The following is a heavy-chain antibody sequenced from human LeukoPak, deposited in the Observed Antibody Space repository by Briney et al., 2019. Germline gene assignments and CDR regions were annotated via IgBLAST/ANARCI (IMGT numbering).Heavy chain of an antibody. CDR1: GFTFSSYG. CDR2: ISSSSSYI. Sequence: PGGTLRLSCGASGFTFSSYGMTWVRQAPGKGLEWVSSISSSSSYIYYADSVKGRFTISRDNAKNSLYLQMNSLRAEDTAVYYCARSKSSSGHYFDYWGQGTLVTVSS. D-gene: IGHD6-6*01. J-gene: IGHJ4*02. V-gene: IGHV3-21*01. CDR3: ARSKSSSGHYFDY.